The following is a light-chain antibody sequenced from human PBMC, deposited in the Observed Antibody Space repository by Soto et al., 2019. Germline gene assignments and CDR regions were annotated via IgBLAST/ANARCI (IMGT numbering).Light chain of an antibody. V-gene: IGKV1-39*01. J-gene: IGKJ1*01. CDR1: QSISGY. Sequence: DIQMTQSPSSMSAFVGDRVTITCRASQSISGYLNWYQKKSGQGPKLLMYAASSLQSGVPSRFSGSGSGTDFTLTINSLQPEDSATYYCQQSDSMPWTFGQGTKVDIK. CDR3: QQSDSMPWT. CDR2: AAS.